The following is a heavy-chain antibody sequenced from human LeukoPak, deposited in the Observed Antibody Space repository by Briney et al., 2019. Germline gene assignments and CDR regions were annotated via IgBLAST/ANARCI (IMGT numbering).Heavy chain of an antibody. J-gene: IGHJ4*02. V-gene: IGHV4-59*04. Sequence: SETLSLTCTVSGGSISSYYWSWIRQPPGKGLEWIGNIYHSGITYYNHFNSSLKSRVTISIDTSKNQFSLGLTSVTAADTAVYFCATLVSTRYYFDYWGQGTLVTVSS. CDR1: GGSISSYY. CDR3: ATLVSTRYYFDY. CDR2: IYHSGIT. D-gene: IGHD5/OR15-5a*01.